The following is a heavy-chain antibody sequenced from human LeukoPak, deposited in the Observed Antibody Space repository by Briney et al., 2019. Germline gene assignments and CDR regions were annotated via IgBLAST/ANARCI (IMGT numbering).Heavy chain of an antibody. D-gene: IGHD1-26*01. V-gene: IGHV4-34*01. CDR1: GGSFSGYY. CDR2: INHSGST. J-gene: IGHJ6*02. Sequence: SETLSLTCAVYGGSFSGYYWSWIRQPPGKRLEWIGEINHSGSTNYNPSLKSRVTISVDTSKNQFSLKLSSVTAADTAVYYCARGWPIGLRGYYYYGMDVWGQGTTVTVSS. CDR3: ARGWPIGLRGYYYYGMDV.